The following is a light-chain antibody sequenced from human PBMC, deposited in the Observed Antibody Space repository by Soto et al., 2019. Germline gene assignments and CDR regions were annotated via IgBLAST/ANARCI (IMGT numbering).Light chain of an antibody. CDR1: QSINSW. J-gene: IGKJ4*01. CDR3: QQYNSYWLT. CDR2: DAS. Sequence: DIQMTQSPSTLSASVGDRVTITCRASQSINSWLAWYQQKPGKAPKLLIYDASNLESGVPSRFSGSGSGTEFTLTISSLQPDDFATYYCQQYNSYWLTFGGGTKVDIK. V-gene: IGKV1-5*01.